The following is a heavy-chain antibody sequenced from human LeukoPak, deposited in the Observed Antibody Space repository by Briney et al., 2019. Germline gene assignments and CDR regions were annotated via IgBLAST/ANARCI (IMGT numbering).Heavy chain of an antibody. CDR1: GFTFSTYW. CDR2: ISPSGDIT. V-gene: IGHV3-21*01. CDR3: ARGDIDSSGYYYSGFWFDP. J-gene: IGHJ5*02. Sequence: GGSLRLSCDASGFTFSTYWMTWVRQAPGKGLEWVSGISPSGDITYYADSVKGRFTISRDNAKNSLYLQMNSLRAEDTAVYYCARGDIDSSGYYYSGFWFDPWGQGTLVTVSS. D-gene: IGHD3-22*01.